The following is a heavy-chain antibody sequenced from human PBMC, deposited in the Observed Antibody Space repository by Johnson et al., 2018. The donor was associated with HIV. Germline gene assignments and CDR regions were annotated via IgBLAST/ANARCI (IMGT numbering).Heavy chain of an antibody. V-gene: IGHV3-NL1*01. J-gene: IGHJ3*02. D-gene: IGHD5-18*01. CDR2: MNWTGGNT. CDR3: AKVDTAMVNAFDI. CDR1: GFTFSSYG. Sequence: QVQLVESGGGLVQPGGSLRLSCAASGFTFSSYGMHWVRQAPGKGLEWVSGMNWTGGNTGYADSVKGRFTISRDNSKNTLYLQMNSLRAEDTAVCYCAKVDTAMVNAFDIWGQGTMVTVSS.